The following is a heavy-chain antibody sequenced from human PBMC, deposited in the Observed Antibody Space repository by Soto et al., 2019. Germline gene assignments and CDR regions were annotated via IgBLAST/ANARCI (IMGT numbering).Heavy chain of an antibody. CDR2: ITASADTT. CDR3: AKVRPLRDCTSTSCLGAFDI. D-gene: IGHD2-2*01. J-gene: IGHJ3*02. Sequence: EEQLLESGGGLVRPGGSLRLSCAASAFTFRSYAMSWVRQAPGKGLEWVSAITASADTTYYADSVNGRFTISRDNSKITLHMRMNSLRAEDTAVYYCAKVRPLRDCTSTSCLGAFDIWGQGTMVTVS. V-gene: IGHV3-23*01. CDR1: AFTFRSYA.